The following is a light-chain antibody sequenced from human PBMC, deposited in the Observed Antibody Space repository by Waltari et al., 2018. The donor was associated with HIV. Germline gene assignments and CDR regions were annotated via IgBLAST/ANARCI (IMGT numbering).Light chain of an antibody. J-gene: IGLJ3*02. Sequence: QSVLTQPPSASGTPGQRVTISCSGSSSNIGSNTVNWYQLLPGTAPKLRIYSNNKRPAGVPDRFAGSKSGPSASLAISGLQSEDEADYYCATWDDSLNAWVFGGGTKLTVL. CDR1: SSNIGSNT. V-gene: IGLV1-44*01. CDR2: SNN. CDR3: ATWDDSLNAWV.